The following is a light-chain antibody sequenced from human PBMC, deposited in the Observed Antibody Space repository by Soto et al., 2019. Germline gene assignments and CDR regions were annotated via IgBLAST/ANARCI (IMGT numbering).Light chain of an antibody. J-gene: IGKJ2*01. V-gene: IGKV3-20*01. Sequence: EIVLTQSPGTLFLSPGERATLSCRASQSVSSSYLAWYQQKPGQAPRLLIYGASSRATGIPDSFSGSGSRTAFSLTISRLGPEDFAVYYCKHDGNSVMYTFGQGTTLKIK. CDR3: KHDGNSVMYT. CDR2: GAS. CDR1: QSVSSSY.